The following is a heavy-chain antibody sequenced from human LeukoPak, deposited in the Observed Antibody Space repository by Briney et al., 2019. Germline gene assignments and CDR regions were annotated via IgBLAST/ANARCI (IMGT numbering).Heavy chain of an antibody. Sequence: PGGSLRLSCAASGFTFSSYGMHWVRQAPGKGLEWVAVIWYDGSNKYYAASAKGRFTISRDNSENTLYLQMNSLRAEDTALYYCARDGETTGSISSWFDYWGQGTLVTVSS. J-gene: IGHJ4*02. CDR1: GFTFSSYG. CDR2: IWYDGSNK. V-gene: IGHV3-33*01. D-gene: IGHD6-13*01. CDR3: ARDGETTGSISSWFDY.